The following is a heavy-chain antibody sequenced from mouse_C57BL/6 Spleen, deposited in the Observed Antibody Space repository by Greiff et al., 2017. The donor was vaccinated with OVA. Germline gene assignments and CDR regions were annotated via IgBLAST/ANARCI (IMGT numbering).Heavy chain of an antibody. J-gene: IGHJ1*03. D-gene: IGHD1-1*01. CDR2: IRNKANNHAT. CDR3: TPLREDWYLDV. V-gene: IGHV6-6*01. CDR1: GFTFSDAW. Sequence: EVKVEESGGGLVQPGGSMKLSCAASGFTFSDAWMDWVRQSPEKGLEWVAEIRNKANNHATYYAESVKGRFTISRADSKSSVYLQMNSLRAEDTGIYYGTPLREDWYLDVWGTGTTVTASS.